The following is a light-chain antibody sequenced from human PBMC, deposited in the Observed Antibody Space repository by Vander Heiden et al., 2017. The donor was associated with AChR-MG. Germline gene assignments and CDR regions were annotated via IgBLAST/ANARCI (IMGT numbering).Light chain of an antibody. CDR3: TSFTSSSSLV. J-gene: IGLJ3*02. CDR2: EVT. Sequence: QSALTQPASVSGSPGQSINISCPGTSSDGGGYNYVSLCQHQPGRSPKLIIYEVTNRPSGIASRFSGSKSGNVASLTISGLQAEDEADYFCTSFTSSSSLVFGGGTTVTVL. V-gene: IGLV2-14*01. CDR1: SSDGGGYNY.